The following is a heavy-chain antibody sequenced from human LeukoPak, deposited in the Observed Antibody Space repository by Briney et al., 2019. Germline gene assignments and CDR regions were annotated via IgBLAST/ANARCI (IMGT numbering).Heavy chain of an antibody. CDR3: AVGAYYDSSGYFLY. V-gene: IGHV4-59*08. J-gene: IGHJ4*02. CDR2: IYYSGST. D-gene: IGHD3-22*01. CDR1: GGSISSFY. Sequence: SETLSLTCTVSGGSISSFYWSWIRQPPGKGLEWIGYIYYSGSTNYNPSLKSRVTISVDTSKNQFSLKLSSVTAADTAVYYCAVGAYYDSSGYFLYWGQGTLVTVSS.